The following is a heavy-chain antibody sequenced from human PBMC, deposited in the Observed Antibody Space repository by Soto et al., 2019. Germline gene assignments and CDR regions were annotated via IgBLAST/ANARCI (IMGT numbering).Heavy chain of an antibody. D-gene: IGHD6-13*01. J-gene: IGHJ6*02. Sequence: SETLSLTCAVYGGSFSGYYWSWIRQPPGKGLEWIGEINHSGSTNYNPSLKSRVTISVDTSKNQFSLKLSSVTAADTAVYYCARGSVVVSSSWYVTYYYYYGMDVWGQGTTVTVSS. CDR1: GGSFSGYY. CDR2: INHSGST. V-gene: IGHV4-34*01. CDR3: ARGSVVVSSSWYVTYYYYYGMDV.